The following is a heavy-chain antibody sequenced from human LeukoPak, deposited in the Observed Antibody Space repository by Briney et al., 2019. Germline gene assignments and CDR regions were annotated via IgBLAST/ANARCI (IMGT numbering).Heavy chain of an antibody. CDR1: GFTVSSNY. CDR2: IYRVGST. Sequence: GGSLRLSCAAPGFTVSSNYMSWVRQAPGKGLEWVSIIYRVGSTFYADSVEGRFTISRDNSKNTLYLQMNSLRAEDTAEYYCAKVGLGYAGYDSGGYAYGDWGQGTLVTVSS. CDR3: AKVGLGYAGYDSGGYAYGD. V-gene: IGHV3-66*01. D-gene: IGHD5-12*01. J-gene: IGHJ4*02.